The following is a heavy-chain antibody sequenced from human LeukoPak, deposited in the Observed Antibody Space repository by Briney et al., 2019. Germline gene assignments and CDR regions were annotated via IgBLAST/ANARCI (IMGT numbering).Heavy chain of an antibody. J-gene: IGHJ4*02. D-gene: IGHD5-24*01. CDR3: ARDLWGGATPMSH. CDR1: EFTVSVNY. Sequence: PGGSLRLSCAASEFTVSVNYMSWVRQAPGKGLEWVSFIYSGGSTYYADSVKGRFTVSRDNAKNSLYLQMSSLRVEDTAVYFCARDLWGGATPMSHWGPGTLVTVSS. CDR2: IYSGGST. V-gene: IGHV3-53*01.